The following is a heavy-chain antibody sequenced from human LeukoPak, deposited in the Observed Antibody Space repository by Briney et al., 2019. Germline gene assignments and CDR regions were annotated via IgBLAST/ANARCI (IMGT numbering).Heavy chain of an antibody. V-gene: IGHV4-4*07. CDR3: ARQGYTVSYYFLDY. Sequence: SETLSLTCDVSGGSVRSYWWGWVRQPAGRGLEWLGRIYSTGSTRFNPSLKSRLTLSIDTSTNQFSLKLTSVTAADTAVYFCARQGYTVSYYFLDYWSQGTLVTVSS. CDR2: IYSTGST. D-gene: IGHD1-26*01. CDR1: GGSVRSYW. J-gene: IGHJ4*02.